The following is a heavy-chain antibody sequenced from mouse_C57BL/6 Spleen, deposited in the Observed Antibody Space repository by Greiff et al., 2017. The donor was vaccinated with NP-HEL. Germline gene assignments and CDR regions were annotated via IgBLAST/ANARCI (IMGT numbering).Heavy chain of an antibody. D-gene: IGHD2-4*01. J-gene: IGHJ3*01. CDR2: IDPENGDT. Sequence: VQLQQSGAELVRPGASVKLSCTASGFNIKDDYMHWVKQRPEQGLEWIGWIDPENGDTEYASKFQGKATITADTSSNTAYLQLSSLTSEDTAVYYCTTSIYYDYGWFAYWGQGSLVTVSA. V-gene: IGHV14-4*01. CDR1: GFNIKDDY. CDR3: TTSIYYDYGWFAY.